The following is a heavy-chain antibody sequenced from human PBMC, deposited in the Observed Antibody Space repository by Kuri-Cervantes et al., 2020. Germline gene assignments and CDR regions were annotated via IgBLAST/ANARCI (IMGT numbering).Heavy chain of an antibody. Sequence: GGSLRLSCAASGFTFSSYAMHWVRQAPGKGLEWVAVISYDGSNKYYADSVKGRFTISRDNSKNTLYLQMNSLRAEDTAVYYCAKEGTYYDYVWGSFFAYWGQGNLVTVSS. CDR3: AKEGTYYDYVWGSFFAY. V-gene: IGHV3-30-3*01. D-gene: IGHD3-16*01. CDR1: GFTFSSYA. CDR2: ISYDGSNK. J-gene: IGHJ4*02.